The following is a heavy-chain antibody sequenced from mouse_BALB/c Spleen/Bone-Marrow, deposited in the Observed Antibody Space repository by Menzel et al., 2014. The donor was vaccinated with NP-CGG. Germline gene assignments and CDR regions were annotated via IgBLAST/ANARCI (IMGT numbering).Heavy chain of an antibody. D-gene: IGHD2-3*01. Sequence: QVQLQQSGDDLVNPGASVKLSCKASGYTFTSYYMYWVKQRPGQGLEWIGEINPSNGGTNFNERFKSKATLTVDKSSSTAYMQLSSLTSEDSAVYYCTRSHGYYVPHWYFDVWGAGTTVTVSS. CDR1: GYTFTSYY. V-gene: IGHV1S81*02. CDR2: INPSNGGT. J-gene: IGHJ1*01. CDR3: TRSHGYYVPHWYFDV.